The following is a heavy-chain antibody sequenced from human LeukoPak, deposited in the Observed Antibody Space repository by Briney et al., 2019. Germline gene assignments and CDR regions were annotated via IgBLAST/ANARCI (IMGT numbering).Heavy chain of an antibody. J-gene: IGHJ4*02. CDR1: GFTFSDYY. Sequence: GGSLRLSCAASGFTFSDYYMRWIRQAPGKGLEWVSYISSSGSTIYYADSVKGRFTISRDNAKNSLYLQMNSLRAEDTAVYYCAIELGYCSGGSCYPTDYWGQGTLVTVSS. CDR3: AIELGYCSGGSCYPTDY. CDR2: ISSSGSTI. D-gene: IGHD2-15*01. V-gene: IGHV3-11*04.